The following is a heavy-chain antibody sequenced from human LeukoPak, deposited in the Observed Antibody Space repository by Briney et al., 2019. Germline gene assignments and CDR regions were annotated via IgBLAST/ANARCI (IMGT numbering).Heavy chain of an antibody. D-gene: IGHD2-2*01. Sequence: SVKVSCTASGGTFSSYAISWVRQAPGQGLEWMGGIIPIFGTANYAQKFQGRVTITADESTSTAYMELSSLRSEDTAVYYCARVRDIVVVPSSPYGMDVWGQGTTVTVSS. CDR1: GGTFSSYA. J-gene: IGHJ6*02. CDR3: ARVRDIVVVPSSPYGMDV. CDR2: IIPIFGTA. V-gene: IGHV1-69*13.